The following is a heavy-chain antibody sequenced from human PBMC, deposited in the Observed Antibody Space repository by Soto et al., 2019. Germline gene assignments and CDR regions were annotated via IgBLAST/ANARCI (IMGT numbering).Heavy chain of an antibody. CDR1: GFTFSSYA. J-gene: IGHJ4*02. Sequence: GGSLRLSCAASGFTFSSYAMHWIRQAPGKGVEYVSAISSYGGSTYYANSVKGRFTISRDNSKNTLYLQMSSLRAEDMAVYYCAIRGASQWLKFWGQGTLVTVSS. CDR2: ISSYGGST. CDR3: AIRGASQWLKF. V-gene: IGHV3-64*01. D-gene: IGHD6-19*01.